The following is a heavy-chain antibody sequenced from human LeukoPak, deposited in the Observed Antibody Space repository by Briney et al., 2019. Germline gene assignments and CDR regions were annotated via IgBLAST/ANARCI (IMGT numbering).Heavy chain of an antibody. CDR3: ARGPKCGGDCYHFDY. CDR2: INPNSGGT. V-gene: IGHV1-2*02. Sequence: ASVKVSCKAFGYTFTGYYMHWVRQAPGQGLEWMGWINPNSGGTNYAQKFQGRVTMTRDTSINTAYMELSRLRSDDTAVYYCARGPKCGGDCYHFDYWGQGTLVTVSS. J-gene: IGHJ4*02. D-gene: IGHD2-21*01. CDR1: GYTFTGYY.